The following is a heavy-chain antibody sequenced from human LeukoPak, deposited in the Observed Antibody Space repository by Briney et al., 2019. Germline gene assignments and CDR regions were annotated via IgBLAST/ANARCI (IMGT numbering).Heavy chain of an antibody. CDR3: ARLSSAAAGTSAFWFDP. Sequence: PSETLFLTCAVHGGSFSGYYWSWIRQPPGKGLEWVGEINHSGSPNYNPSLKSRVTISVDTSKNQFSLKLSSVTAADTAVYYCARLSSAAAGTSAFWFDPWGQGTLVTVSS. D-gene: IGHD6-13*01. J-gene: IGHJ5*02. CDR1: GGSFSGYY. V-gene: IGHV4-34*01. CDR2: INHSGSP.